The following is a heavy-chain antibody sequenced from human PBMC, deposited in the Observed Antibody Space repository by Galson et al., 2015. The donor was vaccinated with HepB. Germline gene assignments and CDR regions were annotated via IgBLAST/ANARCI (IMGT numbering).Heavy chain of an antibody. J-gene: IGHJ6*03. CDR1: GYTFTSYG. Sequence: SVKVSCKASGYTFTSYGISWVRQAPGQGLEWMGWISAYNGNTNYAQKLRGRVTMTTDTSTSTAYMELRSLRSDDTAVYYCARGHLASSGWTTYYYYYYMDVWGKGTTVTVSS. D-gene: IGHD6-19*01. CDR2: ISAYNGNT. CDR3: ARGHLASSGWTTYYYYYYMDV. V-gene: IGHV1-18*01.